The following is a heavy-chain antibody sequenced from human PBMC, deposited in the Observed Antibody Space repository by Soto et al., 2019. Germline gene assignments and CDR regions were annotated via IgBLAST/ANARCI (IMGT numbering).Heavy chain of an antibody. Sequence: PSETLSLTCAVYGGSFSGYYWSWIRQPPGKGLEWLAYIYYSGSTSYNPSLKSRVSISLDTSMNQFSLKLSSVTAADTAVYYCARTYDDSGPNSGGYGFDIWGQGTMVTVSS. CDR2: IYYSGST. J-gene: IGHJ3*02. D-gene: IGHD3-22*01. V-gene: IGHV4-59*01. CDR3: ARTYDDSGPNSGGYGFDI. CDR1: GGSFSGYY.